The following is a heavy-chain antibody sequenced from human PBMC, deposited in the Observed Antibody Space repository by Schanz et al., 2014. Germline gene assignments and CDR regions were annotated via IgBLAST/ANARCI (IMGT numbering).Heavy chain of an antibody. D-gene: IGHD3-10*01. CDR1: GFTFSSYS. CDR3: VRDILHRVYDSGSP. Sequence: EVQLLESGGGLVQPGGSLRLSCTASGFTFSSYSMNWVRQAPGKGLEWVANIKKDGSEKYYVDSVKGRFTISRDNAKNSLFLHMNSLRAEDTAVYYCVRDILHRVYDSGSPWGQGTLVTVSS. CDR2: IKKDGSEK. V-gene: IGHV3-7*01. J-gene: IGHJ5*02.